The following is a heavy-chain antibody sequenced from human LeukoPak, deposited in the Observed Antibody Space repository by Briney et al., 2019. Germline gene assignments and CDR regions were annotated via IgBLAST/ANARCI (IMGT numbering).Heavy chain of an antibody. D-gene: IGHD3-10*01. CDR2: ISYDGSNK. J-gene: IGHJ4*02. CDR1: GFTFSSYA. Sequence: EPGRSLRLSCAAPGFTFSSYAMHWVRQAPGKGLEWVAVISYDGSNKYYADSVKGRFTISRDNSKNTLYLQMNSLRAEDTAVYYCARDASDYYGSGSKLYWGQGTLVTLSS. CDR3: ARDASDYYGSGSKLY. V-gene: IGHV3-30-3*01.